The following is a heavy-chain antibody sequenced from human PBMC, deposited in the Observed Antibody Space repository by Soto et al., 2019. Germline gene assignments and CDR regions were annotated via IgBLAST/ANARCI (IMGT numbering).Heavy chain of an antibody. CDR2: ISAYNGDT. Sequence: SVKGSCKGSVYTFTSYGISWVRHAPGQGLEWMGWISAYNGDTNYAQKLQGRVTMTTDTSTSTAYMELRSLRSDDTAVYYCASGYCSSTSCYVSDYWGQGTLVTVSS. V-gene: IGHV1-18*01. CDR3: ASGYCSSTSCYVSDY. CDR1: VYTFTSYG. J-gene: IGHJ4*02. D-gene: IGHD2-2*01.